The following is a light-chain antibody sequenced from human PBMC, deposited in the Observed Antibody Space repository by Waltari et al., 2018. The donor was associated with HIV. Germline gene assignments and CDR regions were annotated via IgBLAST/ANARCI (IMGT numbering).Light chain of an antibody. Sequence: QSVLTQPPSVSGAPGQRVTISCTGSSYNIGAGYDAHWYQQLPGTAHKPLIYCNHLRPSGVPYRCSCSKSGTSSSLAITGLQAEVEADYYCQSYDSSLTHNYVFGTGTKVTVL. CDR2: CNH. J-gene: IGLJ1*01. CDR1: SYNIGAGYD. V-gene: IGLV1-40*01. CDR3: QSYDSSLTHNYV.